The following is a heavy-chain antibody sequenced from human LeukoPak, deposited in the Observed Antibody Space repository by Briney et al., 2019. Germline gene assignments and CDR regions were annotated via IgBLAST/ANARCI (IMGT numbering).Heavy chain of an antibody. CDR3: AKRASGSGTSLYYFDY. V-gene: IGHV3-23*01. CDR2: ISNSGGST. CDR1: GFTFSSYA. J-gene: IGHJ4*02. Sequence: QPGGSLRLSCAASGFTFSSYAMSWVRQAPGKGLEWVSVISNSGGSTFYADSVKGRFTISRDNSKNTLYLQRNSLRAEDTAVYYCAKRASGSGTSLYYFDYWGQGTLVTVSS. D-gene: IGHD3-10*01.